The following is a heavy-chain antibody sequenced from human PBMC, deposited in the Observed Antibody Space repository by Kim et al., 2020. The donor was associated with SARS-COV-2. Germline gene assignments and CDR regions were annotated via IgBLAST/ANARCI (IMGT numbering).Heavy chain of an antibody. CDR3: TSVDTSSWSFY. J-gene: IGHJ4*02. CDR2: IRSKTNNYAT. Sequence: GGSLRLSCAASGFTFSGSSIHWVRQASGKGLEWVGRIRSKTNNYATTYAASVKGRFTTSRDDSKNTGYLEMNSLKNEDTAFYHCTSVDTSSWSFYWGQGILVTVSS. CDR1: GFTFSGSS. V-gene: IGHV3-73*01. D-gene: IGHD6-13*01.